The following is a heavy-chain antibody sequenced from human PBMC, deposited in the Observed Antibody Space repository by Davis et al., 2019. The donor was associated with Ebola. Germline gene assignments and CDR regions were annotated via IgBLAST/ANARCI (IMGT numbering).Heavy chain of an antibody. CDR1: GGSISSSTYY. CDR3: ARALVVPAAILDYYYYGMDV. D-gene: IGHD2-2*02. Sequence: MPSETLSLTCTVSGGSISSSTYYWGWIRQPPGKGLESIGSIYYSGSTYYNPSLKSRVTISVDTSKNQFSLKLSSVTAADTAVYYCARALVVPAAILDYYYYGMDVWGQGTTVTVSS. V-gene: IGHV4-39*07. CDR2: IYYSGST. J-gene: IGHJ6*02.